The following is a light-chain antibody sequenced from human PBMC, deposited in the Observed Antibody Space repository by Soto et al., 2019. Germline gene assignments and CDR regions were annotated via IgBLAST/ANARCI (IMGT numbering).Light chain of an antibody. CDR2: AAS. J-gene: IGKJ2*01. Sequence: IQLTQSPASLSASVGDRVTITFRASKGMSTYLAWYQQKPGKTPKLLIYAASTLLSGIPSRFSGSGSVTDFTLTISSLQTEDFATSDCQHLHSYPYTFGQGTNLEIK. CDR1: KGMSTY. CDR3: QHLHSYPYT. V-gene: IGKV1-9*01.